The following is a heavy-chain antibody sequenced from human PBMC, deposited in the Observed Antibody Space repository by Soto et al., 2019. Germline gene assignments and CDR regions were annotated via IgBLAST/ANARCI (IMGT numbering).Heavy chain of an antibody. CDR2: IFSTEEK. CDR1: GFSLSNARMG. CDR3: ARIVGRYSSSWEGWFDPWGQGTLSGGWFDP. V-gene: IGHV2-26*01. J-gene: IGHJ5*02. Sequence: QVTLKEAGPVLVTPTETLTLTCTVSGFSLSNARMGVSWIRQPPGKALEWLAHIFSTEEKPYSTSLKSRLTNSKDTSKSQVVLTMTNMDPVDTATYCFARIVGRYSSSWEGWFDPWGQGTLSGGWFDPGGQGTLGTVSS. D-gene: IGHD6-13*01.